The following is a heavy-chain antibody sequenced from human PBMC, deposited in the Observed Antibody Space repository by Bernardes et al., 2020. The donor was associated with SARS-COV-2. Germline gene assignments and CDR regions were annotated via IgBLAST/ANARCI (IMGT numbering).Heavy chain of an antibody. V-gene: IGHV3-48*01. J-gene: IGHJ4*02. Sequence: GGSLRLSCAASGFTFSSYSMNWVRQAPGKGLEWVSYISSSSSTIYYADSVKGRFTISRDNAKNSLYLQMNSLRAEDTAIYYCARDFGGGENDYWGQGTPVTVSS. CDR3: ARDFGGGENDY. CDR1: GFTFSSYS. D-gene: IGHD3-3*01. CDR2: ISSSSSTI.